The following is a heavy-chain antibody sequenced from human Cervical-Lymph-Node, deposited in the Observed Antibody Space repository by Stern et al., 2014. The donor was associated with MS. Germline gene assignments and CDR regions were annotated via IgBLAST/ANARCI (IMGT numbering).Heavy chain of an antibody. CDR1: GFSLSTSGVG. CDR3: ARNRNYYDRSDLFDY. J-gene: IGHJ4*02. D-gene: IGHD3-22*01. V-gene: IGHV2-5*02. CDR2: IYWDDDK. Sequence: QVTLKESGPTLVKPTQTLTLTCTFSGFSLSTSGVGVGWIRQPPGKALEWLALIYWDDDKRYSPSLKSRLTITKDPSKTQVVLTMTNMDPVDTATYYCARNRNYYDRSDLFDYWGQGTLVTVSS.